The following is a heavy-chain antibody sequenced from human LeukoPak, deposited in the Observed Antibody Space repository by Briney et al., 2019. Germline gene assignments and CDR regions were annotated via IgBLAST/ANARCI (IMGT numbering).Heavy chain of an antibody. CDR2: IIPIFGTA. CDR3: ARVGAKYSGSPQRFDP. J-gene: IGHJ5*02. CDR1: GGTFSSYA. Sequence: GASVKVSCKASGGTFSSYAISWVRQAPGQGLEWMGGIIPIFGTANYAQKFQGRVTITADKSTSTAYMELSSLRSEDTAVYYCARVGAKYSGSPQRFDPWGQGTLVTVSS. V-gene: IGHV1-69*06. D-gene: IGHD1-26*01.